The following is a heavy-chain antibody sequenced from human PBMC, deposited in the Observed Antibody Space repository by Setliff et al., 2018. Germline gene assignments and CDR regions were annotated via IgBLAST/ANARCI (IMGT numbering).Heavy chain of an antibody. J-gene: IGHJ4*02. CDR1: GASVTSFDYY. V-gene: IGHV4-30-4*01. Sequence: SETLSLTCTVSGASVTSFDYYWTWIRQSPGKGLEYIGHISHGVSTSYSPSLKSRLSISADTSKNQFSLKLTSVTAADTAVYYCARTHCTTTSCFYFDYWGQGTVVTVS. CDR2: ISHGVST. CDR3: ARTHCTTTSCFYFDY. D-gene: IGHD2-2*01.